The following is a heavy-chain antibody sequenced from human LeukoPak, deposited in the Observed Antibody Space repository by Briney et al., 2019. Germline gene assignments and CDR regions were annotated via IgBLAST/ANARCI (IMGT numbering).Heavy chain of an antibody. J-gene: IGHJ4*02. CDR1: GDSISRSSYY. V-gene: IGHV4-39*07. CDR2: IHYSGST. D-gene: IGHD3-3*01. CDR3: AREYDFWSGYLDY. Sequence: SETLSLTCTVSGDSISRSSYYWGWIRQPPGEGLEWIGSIHYSGSTYYNPSLKSRVTISVDTSKNQFSLKLTSVTAADTAVYYCAREYDFWSGYLDYWGQGTLVTVSS.